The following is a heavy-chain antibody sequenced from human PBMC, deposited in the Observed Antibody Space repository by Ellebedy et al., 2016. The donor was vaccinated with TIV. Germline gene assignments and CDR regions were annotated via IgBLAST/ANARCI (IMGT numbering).Heavy chain of an antibody. J-gene: IGHJ4*02. V-gene: IGHV4-4*02. Sequence: MPSETLSLTCAVSGGSISSSNWWRWVRQPPGKGLAWNGEIYHSGRTNYNPSLKSRLTMSIDPSKNQFSLKMTSVTAADTAVYYCARVGHNWNFLFLDYWGRGTLVTVSS. CDR2: IYHSGRT. CDR1: GGSISSSNW. CDR3: ARVGHNWNFLFLDY. D-gene: IGHD1-7*01.